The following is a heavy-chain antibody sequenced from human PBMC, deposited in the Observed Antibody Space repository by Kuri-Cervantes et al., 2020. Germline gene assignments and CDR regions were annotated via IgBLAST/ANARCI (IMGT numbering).Heavy chain of an antibody. Sequence: SETLSLTCAAYGGSFSGYYWNWIRQPPGKGLEWIGYIYYSGSTYYNPSLKSRVTISVDTSKNQFSLQLSSVTAADTAVYYCARGPLARSSNSCYDYWGQGTLVTVSS. CDR2: IYYSGST. D-gene: IGHD2-2*01. V-gene: IGHV4-34*01. CDR3: ARGPLARSSNSCYDY. CDR1: GGSFSGYY. J-gene: IGHJ4*02.